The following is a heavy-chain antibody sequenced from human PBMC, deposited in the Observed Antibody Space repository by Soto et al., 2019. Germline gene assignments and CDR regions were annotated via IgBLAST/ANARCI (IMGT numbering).Heavy chain of an antibody. Sequence: EVQLVESGGGLVKPGGSLRLSCAASDFAFSTYTMNWVRQAPGKGLEWVASINTRSSYIHYSDSVKGRFTISRDNAKKSLYLQMNSLRDEDTAVYYCARRPSGMDIVVVRYFDLWGRGTLVTVAS. D-gene: IGHD2-15*01. CDR3: ARRPSGMDIVVVRYFDL. J-gene: IGHJ2*01. CDR2: INTRSSYI. CDR1: DFAFSTYT. V-gene: IGHV3-21*01.